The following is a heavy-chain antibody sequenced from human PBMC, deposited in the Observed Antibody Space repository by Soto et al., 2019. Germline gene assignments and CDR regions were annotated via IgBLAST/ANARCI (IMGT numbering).Heavy chain of an antibody. CDR2: INHNSGDA. V-gene: IGHV1-2*02. D-gene: IGHD3-22*01. J-gene: IGHJ3*02. CDR3: ARGFYYDSGYWAAFDI. CDR1: GYTFTCYY. Sequence: ASVKVSFKASGYTFTCYYMHWVRQAPGRGLEWMGWINHNSGDANYAQKFQGRVIMTRDTSISTAYMELSGLRSDDTAVYYCARGFYYDSGYWAAFDIWGRGTMVTVSS.